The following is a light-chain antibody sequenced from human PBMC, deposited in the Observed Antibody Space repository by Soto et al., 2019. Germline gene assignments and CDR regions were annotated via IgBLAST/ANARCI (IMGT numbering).Light chain of an antibody. J-gene: IGKJ1*01. CDR1: QSVSSS. V-gene: IGKV3-15*01. CDR3: QQYNNWWT. Sequence: EIVMTQSPATLSVSPGERATLSCRASQSVSSSLAWYQQKPGQAPRLLIYGASTRATGIPARFSGSGSETGFTLTISSLQSEDSAVYYCQQYNNWWTFGQGTKVEIK. CDR2: GAS.